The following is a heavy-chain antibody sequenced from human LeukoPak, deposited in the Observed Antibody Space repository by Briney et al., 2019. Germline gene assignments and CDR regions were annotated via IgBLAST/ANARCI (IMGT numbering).Heavy chain of an antibody. CDR3: ARGSEGLYCSGGSCFYY. CDR1: GGSISGYY. CDR2: IYYSGST. J-gene: IGHJ4*02. D-gene: IGHD2-15*01. V-gene: IGHV4-59*01. Sequence: PSETLSLTCTVSGGSISGYYWSWIRQPPGKGLEWIGYIYYSGSTNYNPSLKRRVTISVDTSKNQFSLKLSSVTAADTAVYYCARGSEGLYCSGGSCFYYWGQGTLVTVSS.